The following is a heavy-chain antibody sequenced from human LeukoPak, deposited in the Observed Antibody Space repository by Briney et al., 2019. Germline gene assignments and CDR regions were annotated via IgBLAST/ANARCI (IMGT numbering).Heavy chain of an antibody. J-gene: IGHJ4*02. D-gene: IGHD5-18*01. CDR2: IYYSGST. CDR3: ARETTIYSYVDY. CDR1: GGSISSYY. V-gene: IGHV4-59*01. Sequence: KPSETLSLTCTVSGGSISSYYWSWIRQPPGKELEWIGYIYYSGSTNYNPSLKSRVTISVDTSKNQFSLKLSSVTAADTAVYYCARETTIYSYVDYWGQGTLVTVSS.